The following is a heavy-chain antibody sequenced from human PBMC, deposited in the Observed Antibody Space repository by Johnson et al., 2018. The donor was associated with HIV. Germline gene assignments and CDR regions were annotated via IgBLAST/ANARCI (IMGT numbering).Heavy chain of an antibody. V-gene: IGHV3-30*18. Sequence: QVQLVESGGGVVQPGRSLRLSCAVSGFTFSSYPMHWVRQSPGKGLEWVAVISFDGGDKYYADSVKGRFTISRDNSKSTFFLQMNSLTPEDTGVYYCAKERRAPRAFDIWGQGTMVTVSS. CDR3: AKERRAPRAFDI. CDR2: ISFDGGDK. CDR1: GFTFSSYP. J-gene: IGHJ3*02.